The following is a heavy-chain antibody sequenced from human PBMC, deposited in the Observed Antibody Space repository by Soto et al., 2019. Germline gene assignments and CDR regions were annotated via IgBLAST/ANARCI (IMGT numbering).Heavy chain of an antibody. CDR3: ARGWASRGYGRGADGMDV. Sequence: QVQLQESGPGLVKPSQTLSLTCTVSGGSISSGGYYWSWIRQHPGKGLEWIGYIYYSGSTYYNPSLKSRVTITVDTSKNQFSLKLSSVTAADTAVYYCARGWASRGYGRGADGMDVWGQGTTVTVSS. J-gene: IGHJ6*02. CDR1: GGSISSGGYY. D-gene: IGHD5-18*01. CDR2: IYYSGST. V-gene: IGHV4-31*03.